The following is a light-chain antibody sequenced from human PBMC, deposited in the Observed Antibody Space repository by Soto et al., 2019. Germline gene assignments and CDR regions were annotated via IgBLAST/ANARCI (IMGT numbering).Light chain of an antibody. V-gene: IGLV2-14*01. J-gene: IGLJ2*01. Sequence: QSALTQPASVSGSPGQSITISCTGTSSDVGGYNYVSWYQQHPGKASKLMIYEVSNRASGVSNRFSGAKSGNTASLTISGLQAEDEADYYCSSYTSSSTLLVFGGGTKLTVL. CDR1: SSDVGGYNY. CDR2: EVS. CDR3: SSYTSSSTLLV.